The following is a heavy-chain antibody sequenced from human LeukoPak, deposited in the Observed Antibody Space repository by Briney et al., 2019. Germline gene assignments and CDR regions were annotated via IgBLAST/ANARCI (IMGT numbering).Heavy chain of an antibody. CDR3: AKDAYDYGGNSLDY. CDR1: GFTFGDSA. CDR2: ISADGATT. V-gene: IGHV3-43*02. J-gene: IGHJ4*02. Sequence: GGSLRLSCAASGFTFGDSAMHWVRQAPGKSLEWVSLISADGATTYYADSVKGRFTFSRDNSEKSLSLQMNSLRTEDTAFYYCAKDAYDYGGNSLDYWGQGTLVTVSS. D-gene: IGHD4-23*01.